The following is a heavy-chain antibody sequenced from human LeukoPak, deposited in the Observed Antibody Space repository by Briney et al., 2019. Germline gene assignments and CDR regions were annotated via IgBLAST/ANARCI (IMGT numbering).Heavy chain of an antibody. Sequence: GGSLRLSCAASGFAFSYYWMNWVRQAPGKGLEWVANIKQGGSEKNYVDSVKGRFTISRDNAKNSLYLQMNSLRAEDTAVYYCARASGWTPDNWGQGTLVTVSS. CDR2: IKQGGSEK. CDR3: ARASGWTPDN. J-gene: IGHJ4*02. CDR1: GFAFSYYW. D-gene: IGHD6-19*01. V-gene: IGHV3-7*01.